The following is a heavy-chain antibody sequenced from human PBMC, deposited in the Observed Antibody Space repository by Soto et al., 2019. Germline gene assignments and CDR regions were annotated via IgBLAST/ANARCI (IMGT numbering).Heavy chain of an antibody. Sequence: ETLTLTCVVSGYGISTSSYGGWVRQAPGKGLEWIGAINHRGNSYYNSSLKSRVTMSVDTSRNQFSLSLTSVTAADTAIYYCTREWGPSYYYDSSGFNPESWGQGTLVTVSS. CDR1: GYGISTSSY. D-gene: IGHD3-22*01. CDR2: INHRGNS. CDR3: TREWGPSYYYDSSGFNPES. V-gene: IGHV4-38-2*02. J-gene: IGHJ5*02.